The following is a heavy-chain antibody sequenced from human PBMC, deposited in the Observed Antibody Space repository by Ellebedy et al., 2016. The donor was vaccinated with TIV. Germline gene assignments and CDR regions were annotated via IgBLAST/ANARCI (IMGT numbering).Heavy chain of an antibody. CDR3: AKDSGKYGWNSEY. V-gene: IGHV3-23*01. J-gene: IGHJ4*02. D-gene: IGHD3-10*01. CDR1: GFTFDNFA. Sequence: PGGSLRLSCATSGFTFDNFAMRWFRQAPGKGLEWVSAIPGSGDRTFYADSVKGRFTVSRDTSKNTLYLQMNSLRAEDTAIYYCAKDSGKYGWNSEYWGQGTQATVSS. CDR2: IPGSGDRT.